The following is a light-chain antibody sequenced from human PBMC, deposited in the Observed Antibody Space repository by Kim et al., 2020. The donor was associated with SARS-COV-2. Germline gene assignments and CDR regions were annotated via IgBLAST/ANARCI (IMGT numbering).Light chain of an antibody. J-gene: IGLJ1*01. CDR3: NSRDSTGDAYV. V-gene: IGLV3-19*01. CDR1: TLRNYY. CDR2: DTS. Sequence: SSELTQDPAVSVALGQTVRISCQGATLRNYYTNWYQQKPGQAPVLVIYDTSSRPSGIPDRFSGSSSGNTASLTITGAQAEDEADFYCNSRDSTGDAYVFGTGTKVPVL.